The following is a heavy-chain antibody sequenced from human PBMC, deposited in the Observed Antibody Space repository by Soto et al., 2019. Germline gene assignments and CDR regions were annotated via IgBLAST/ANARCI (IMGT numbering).Heavy chain of an antibody. CDR3: ARAPRGGVIIVITSAQIDY. CDR1: GYAFTDHY. V-gene: IGHV1-46*04. CDR2: ISPEGGST. J-gene: IGHJ4*02. Sequence: QVQLVQSGAEVKKPGASVKVSCKASGYAFTDHYIHWVRQAPGQGLEWMGLISPEGGSTRYSQKLQARITMTRDTSTSTVYMELSSLRSEDTAVYYCARAPRGGVIIVITSAQIDYWGQGTLVTVSS. D-gene: IGHD3-3*01.